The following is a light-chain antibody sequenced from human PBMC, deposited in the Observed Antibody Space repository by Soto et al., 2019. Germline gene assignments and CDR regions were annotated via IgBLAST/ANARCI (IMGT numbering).Light chain of an antibody. J-gene: IGKJ4*01. CDR1: QSIGTY. Sequence: EIVLTQSPAALSLSPGERATLSCRASQSIGTYLVWYQQKPGQAPRLLIYDASNRATGIPARFSGSGSGTDFTLTISSLEPEYFAVYYCQQRGSFPLTFGGGTKVDIK. CDR3: QQRGSFPLT. CDR2: DAS. V-gene: IGKV3-11*01.